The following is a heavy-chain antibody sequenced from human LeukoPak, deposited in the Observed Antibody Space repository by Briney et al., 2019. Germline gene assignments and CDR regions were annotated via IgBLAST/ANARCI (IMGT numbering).Heavy chain of an antibody. CDR3: AKSTTVTQRGYFDY. J-gene: IGHJ4*02. CDR2: ISYDGSNK. CDR1: GFTFSSYG. V-gene: IGHV3-30*18. Sequence: GGSLRLSCAASGFTFSSYGMHWVRQAPGKGLEWVAVISYDGSNKYYADSVKGRFTISRDNSKNTLYLQMNSLRAEDTAVYYCAKSTTVTQRGYFDYWGQGTLVTVSS. D-gene: IGHD4-17*01.